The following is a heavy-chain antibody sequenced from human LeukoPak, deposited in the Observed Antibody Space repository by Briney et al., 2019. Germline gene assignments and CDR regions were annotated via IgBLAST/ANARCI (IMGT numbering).Heavy chain of an antibody. CDR3: ARVGYSYVINDWSRTGLGAYATKHYYHMDV. CDR2: INHSGST. Sequence: ASETLSLTCAVYGGPFRGFFWSWIRQAPGKGLEWIGEINHSGSTNYNPSLKSRVTISGDTSKNQFSLKLSSVTAADTAVYFCARVGYSYVINDWSRTGLGAYATKHYYHMDVWGKGTTVTVSS. V-gene: IGHV4-34*01. D-gene: IGHD5-18*01. CDR1: GGPFRGFF. J-gene: IGHJ6*03.